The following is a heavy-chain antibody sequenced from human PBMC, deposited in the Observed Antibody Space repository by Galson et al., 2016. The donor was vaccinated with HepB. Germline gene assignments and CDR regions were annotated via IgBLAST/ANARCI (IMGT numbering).Heavy chain of an antibody. D-gene: IGHD3-9*01. CDR2: VSFDGNTR. Sequence: SLRLSCAASGFTFSDYAFHWVRQAPGKGLEWVAVVSFDGNTRYYGDPVKGRFSFSRDNSKNTLLLQMDSLRSEDTAVYFCAREADYDVSTGYFSSGWPLDHWGQGALVIVSS. CDR3: AREADYDVSTGYFSSGWPLDH. J-gene: IGHJ4*02. CDR1: GFTFSDYA. V-gene: IGHV3-30*04.